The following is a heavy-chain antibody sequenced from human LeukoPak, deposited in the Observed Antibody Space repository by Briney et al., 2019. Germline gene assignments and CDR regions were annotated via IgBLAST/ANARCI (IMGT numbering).Heavy chain of an antibody. CDR2: IYHSGST. Sequence: PSGTLSLTCAVSGGSISSSNWWSWVRQPPGKGLGWIGEIYHSGSTNYNPSLKSRVTISVDKSKNQFSLKLSSVTAADTAVYYCATRDSGYGGGDYWGQGTLVTVSS. CDR3: ATRDSGYGGGDY. CDR1: GGSISSSNW. J-gene: IGHJ4*02. V-gene: IGHV4-4*02. D-gene: IGHD5-12*01.